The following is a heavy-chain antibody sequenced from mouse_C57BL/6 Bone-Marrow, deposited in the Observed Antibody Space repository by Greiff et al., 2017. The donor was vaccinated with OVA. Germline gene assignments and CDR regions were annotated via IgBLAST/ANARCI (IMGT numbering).Heavy chain of an antibody. D-gene: IGHD2-3*01. CDR3: TTPYEGYWYFDV. V-gene: IGHV14-4*01. J-gene: IGHJ1*03. Sequence: EVKLQQSGAELVRPGASVKLSCTASGFNIKDDYMHWVKQRPEQGLEWIGWIDPENGDTEYASKFQGKATITADTSSSTAYLQLSSLTSEDTAVYYCTTPYEGYWYFDVWGTGTTVTVSS. CDR1: GFNIKDDY. CDR2: IDPENGDT.